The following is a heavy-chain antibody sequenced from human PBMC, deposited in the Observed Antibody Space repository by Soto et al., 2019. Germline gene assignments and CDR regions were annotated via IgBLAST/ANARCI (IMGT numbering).Heavy chain of an antibody. CDR2: IYYSGST. CDR3: CRTLRRGPPFDY. D-gene: IGHD3-10*01. V-gene: IGHV4-30-4*01. J-gene: IGHJ4*02. CDR1: GGSISSDDYY. Sequence: PSETLSLTCTVSGGSISSDDYYWSWIRQPPGKGLEWIGYIYYSGSTYYNPSLKSRVTISVDTSKNQFSLKLSSVTAADTAVYYCCRTLRRGPPFDYRGQGTLVTVSS.